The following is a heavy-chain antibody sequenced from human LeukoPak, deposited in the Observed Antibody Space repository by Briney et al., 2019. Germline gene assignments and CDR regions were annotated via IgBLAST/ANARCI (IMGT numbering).Heavy chain of an antibody. CDR1: GYTFTGYY. CDR2: INPNGGGP. CDR3: ARDLSLDY. V-gene: IGHV1-2*02. J-gene: IGHJ4*02. Sequence: ASVKVSCKASGYTFTGYYMNWVGQAPGQGLEWMGWINPNGGGPNYVQKFQGRVTMTRDTSISTAYMELSGLSSDDTAVYYCARDLSLDYWGQGTLVTVSS.